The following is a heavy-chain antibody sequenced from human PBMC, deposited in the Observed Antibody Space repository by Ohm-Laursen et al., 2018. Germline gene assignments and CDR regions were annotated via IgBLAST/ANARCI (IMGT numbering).Heavy chain of an antibody. Sequence: GTLSLTCAVSGGSISGHYWTWIRQPAGKGLDWIGRIYSRVNTDYNPSLKSRVTISLDTSKNQFPLKLNSVTAADTAVYYCARGLVVNSGYDWGWDYWGQGALVTVSS. CDR1: GGSISGHY. D-gene: IGHD5-12*01. J-gene: IGHJ4*02. V-gene: IGHV4-4*07. CDR2: IYSRVNT. CDR3: ARGLVVNSGYDWGWDY.